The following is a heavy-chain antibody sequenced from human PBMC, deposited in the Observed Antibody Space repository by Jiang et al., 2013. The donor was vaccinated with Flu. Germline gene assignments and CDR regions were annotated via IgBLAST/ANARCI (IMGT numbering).Heavy chain of an antibody. CDR3: ARYYNDNGGYFDY. V-gene: IGHV6-1*01. J-gene: IGHJ4*02. Sequence: SQTLSLTCAISGDSVSTNSAAWNWIRQSPSRGLEWLGRTYYRSKWYNDYAVSVKSRITFSPDISKNQFSLHLNSVTPEDTAVYYCARYYNDNGGYFDYWGQGTLVTVSS. D-gene: IGHD3-10*01. CDR2: TYYRSKWYN. CDR1: GDSVSTNSAA.